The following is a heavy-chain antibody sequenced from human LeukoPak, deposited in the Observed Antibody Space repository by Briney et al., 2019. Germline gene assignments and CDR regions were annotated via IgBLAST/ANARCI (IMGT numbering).Heavy chain of an antibody. CDR2: ISSSGSTI. V-gene: IGHV3-11*01. J-gene: IGHJ4*02. D-gene: IGHD4-17*01. Sequence: GGSLRLSCAASGFTFSDYYMSWIRQAPGKWLEWVSYISSSGSTIYYADSVKGRFTISRDNAKNSLYLQMNSLRAEDTAVYYCARGRSLKVTIYYFDYWGQGTLVTVSS. CDR3: ARGRSLKVTIYYFDY. CDR1: GFTFSDYY.